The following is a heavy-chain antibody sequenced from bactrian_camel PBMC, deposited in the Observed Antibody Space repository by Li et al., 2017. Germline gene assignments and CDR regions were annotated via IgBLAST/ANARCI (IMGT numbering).Heavy chain of an antibody. Sequence: VQLVESGGDLVQPGGSLRLSCVVSGFTFSEYYMIWVRQPPGKGLEFVAGIKGDRSSLGYSNSVKGRFTISRDNARNLVYLQMNSLKSEDTAHYYCTTGSTLWENYWGQGTQVTVS. V-gene: IGHV3-2*01. D-gene: IGHD1*01. CDR3: TTGSTLWENY. J-gene: IGHJ4*01. CDR1: GFTFSEYY. CDR2: IKGDRSSL.